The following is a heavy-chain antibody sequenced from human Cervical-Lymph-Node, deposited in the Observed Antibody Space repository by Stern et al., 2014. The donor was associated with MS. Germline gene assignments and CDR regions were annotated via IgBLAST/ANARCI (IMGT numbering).Heavy chain of an antibody. J-gene: IGHJ4*02. CDR2: LYWDDDK. Sequence: EESGPPLVKPTQTLTLTCTFSGFSLSTSGVGVGWIRQPPGEALEWLALLYWDDDKRYRRSLKSRLTITKDTSKNQVVLTMTNVDPVDTATYYCAHSPSLELWAHYFDYWGQGTLVTVSS. CDR1: GFSLSTSGVG. CDR3: AHSPSLELWAHYFDY. V-gene: IGHV2-5*02. D-gene: IGHD1-7*01.